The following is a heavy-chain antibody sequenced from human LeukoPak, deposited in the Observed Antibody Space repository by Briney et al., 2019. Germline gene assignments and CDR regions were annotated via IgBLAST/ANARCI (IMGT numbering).Heavy chain of an antibody. J-gene: IGHJ6*03. CDR2: MQSSGNS. D-gene: IGHD3-10*01. V-gene: IGHV4-59*08. Sequence: PSETLSLTCSVSGGSISTYHWNWVRERPGKGLEWIGYMQSSGNSNYNPSLKSRVFMSVDTSKNQFVLNLMSVTAADTAVYYCARMDDYFGSGNYYNVINYYYMDVWGKGTTVTVS. CDR1: GGSISTYH. CDR3: ARMDDYFGSGNYYNVINYYYMDV.